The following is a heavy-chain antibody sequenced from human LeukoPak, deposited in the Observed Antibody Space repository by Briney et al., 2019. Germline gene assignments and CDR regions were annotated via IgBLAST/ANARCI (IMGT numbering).Heavy chain of an antibody. J-gene: IGHJ3*02. D-gene: IGHD2-2*02. CDR3: VRAVPAAILGAFDI. CDR2: ISGGGSPI. CDR1: GFSFSDYY. V-gene: IGHV3-11*04. Sequence: GGSLRLSCVASGFSFSDYYMSWVRQAPGKGLEWVSYISGGGSPIYYADSVKGRFTISGDNAKNSLYLQMNSLRAEDTAVYYCVRAVPAAILGAFDIWGQGTMVTVSS.